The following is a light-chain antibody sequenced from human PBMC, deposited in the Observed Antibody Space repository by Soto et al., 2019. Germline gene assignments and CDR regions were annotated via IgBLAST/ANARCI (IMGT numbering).Light chain of an antibody. Sequence: DIQVTQSPSSLFASVGDRVTITCRASQSIRTSLNWYQQRPGKPPKLLIHTASTLQSGVPSRFSGSGSGTDFTLTISSLQPEDFATYYCQQTYSTLNSFGQGTKLEIK. V-gene: IGKV1-39*01. J-gene: IGKJ2*03. CDR2: TAS. CDR1: QSIRTS. CDR3: QQTYSTLNS.